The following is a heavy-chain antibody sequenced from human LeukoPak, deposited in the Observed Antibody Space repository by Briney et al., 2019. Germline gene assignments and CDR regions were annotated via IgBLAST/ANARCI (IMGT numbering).Heavy chain of an antibody. Sequence: SDTLSLTCAVSGYSISSSNWWGWIRQPPGKGLEWIGYIYYSGSTYYNPSLKSRVTMSVDTSKNQFSLKLSSVTAVDTAVYYCARSSTGYSSGWYGIFDYWGQGTLVTVSS. CDR1: GYSISSSNW. D-gene: IGHD6-19*01. CDR3: ARSSTGYSSGWYGIFDY. V-gene: IGHV4-28*01. CDR2: IYYSGST. J-gene: IGHJ4*02.